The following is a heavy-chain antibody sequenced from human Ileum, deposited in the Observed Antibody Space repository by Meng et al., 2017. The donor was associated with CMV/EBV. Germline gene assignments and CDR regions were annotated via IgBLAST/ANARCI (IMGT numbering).Heavy chain of an antibody. D-gene: IGHD1-26*01. Sequence: GESLRLSCAASGFSISTYDMHWVRQVTGKGLEWVSTIGPAGDTYYADSVKGRFTISRENARKSLYLQMNSLRVGDKAIYYCARSGGSYQGVFDYWGQGTVVTVSS. CDR1: GFSISTYD. CDR3: ARSGGSYQGVFDY. V-gene: IGHV3-13*01. J-gene: IGHJ4*02. CDR2: IGPAGDT.